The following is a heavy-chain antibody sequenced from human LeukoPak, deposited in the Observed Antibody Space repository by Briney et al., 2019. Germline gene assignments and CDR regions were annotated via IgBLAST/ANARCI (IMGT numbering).Heavy chain of an antibody. J-gene: IGHJ3*02. CDR2: IYYSGST. CDR1: GGSISSGGYY. CDR3: ARTEAAQNDAFDI. Sequence: PSETLSLTCTVSGGSISSGGYYWSWIRQHPGKGLEWIGYIYYSGSTYYNPSLKSRVTISVDTSKNQFSLKLSSVTAADTAVYYCARTEAAQNDAFDIWGQGTMVTVSS. V-gene: IGHV4-31*03. D-gene: IGHD2-15*01.